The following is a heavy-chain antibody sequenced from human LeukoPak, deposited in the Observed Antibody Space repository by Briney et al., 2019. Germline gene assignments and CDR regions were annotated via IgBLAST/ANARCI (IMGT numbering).Heavy chain of an antibody. Sequence: GGSLRLSCVVSGFTFSYYGMNWVRQAPGKGLEWVSYISSNSRTVEYADSVQGRFTISRDNAKNSLYLQMNTLRAEDTAVYYCAKDFGSSWSFDYWGQGTLVTVSS. V-gene: IGHV3-48*01. CDR1: GFTFSYYG. CDR2: ISSNSRTV. J-gene: IGHJ4*02. CDR3: AKDFGSSWSFDY. D-gene: IGHD6-13*01.